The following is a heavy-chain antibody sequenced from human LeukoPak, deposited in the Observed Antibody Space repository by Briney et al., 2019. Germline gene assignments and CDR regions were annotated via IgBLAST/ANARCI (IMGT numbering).Heavy chain of an antibody. CDR3: ARVSCSGGSCPFGSWFDP. V-gene: IGHV4-39*01. Sequence: WETLSLTCTVSGGSITSSSYYWGWIRQPPGKGLEWTGNIYCSWSTYYNPSLKRRITGSVDTSKNQFSLKLNSVTAANTAVYYCARVSCSGGSCPFGSWFDPWGQGTLVTVSS. CDR1: GGSITSSSYY. CDR2: IYCSWST. J-gene: IGHJ5*02. D-gene: IGHD2-15*01.